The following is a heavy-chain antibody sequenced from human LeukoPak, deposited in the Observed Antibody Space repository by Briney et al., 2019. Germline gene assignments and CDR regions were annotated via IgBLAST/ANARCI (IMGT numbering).Heavy chain of an antibody. J-gene: IGHJ4*02. CDR2: IYYSGST. D-gene: IGHD6-13*01. V-gene: IGHV4-59*01. Sequence: SETLSLTCTVSGGSISSYYRSWIRQPPGKGLEWIGYIYYSGSTNYNPSLKSRVTISVDTSKNQFSLKLSSVTAADTAVYYCARDYGLSSWYDYWGQGTLVTVSS. CDR3: ARDYGLSSWYDY. CDR1: GGSISSYY.